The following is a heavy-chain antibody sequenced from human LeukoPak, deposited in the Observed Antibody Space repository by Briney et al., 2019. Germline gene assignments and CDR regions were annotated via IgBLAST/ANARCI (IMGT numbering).Heavy chain of an antibody. CDR3: ATQGYSSSSLDY. CDR2: ISSSSSYI. D-gene: IGHD6-13*01. Sequence: GGSLRLSCAASGFTFSSYSMNWVRQAPGKGLEWVSSISSSSSYIYYADSVKDRFTISRDNAKNSLYLQMNSLRAEDTAVYYCATQGYSSSSLDYWGQGTLVTVSS. V-gene: IGHV3-21*01. CDR1: GFTFSSYS. J-gene: IGHJ4*02.